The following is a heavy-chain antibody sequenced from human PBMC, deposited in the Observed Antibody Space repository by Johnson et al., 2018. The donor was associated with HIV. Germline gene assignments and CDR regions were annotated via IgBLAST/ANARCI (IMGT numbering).Heavy chain of an antibody. D-gene: IGHD3-22*01. CDR1: GFTFSSYG. CDR3: AKEYYYDSSGFPDAFDI. V-gene: IGHV3-30*02. CDR2: IRYDGSKK. Sequence: QVLLVESGGGLAQPGGSLRLSCAASGFTFSSYGMHWVRQAPGKGLEWVALIRYDGSKKYYADSVKGRFTISRDNSKNTMDLQMNSLRAEDTAVYYCAKEYYYDSSGFPDAFDIWGQGTMVTVSS. J-gene: IGHJ3*02.